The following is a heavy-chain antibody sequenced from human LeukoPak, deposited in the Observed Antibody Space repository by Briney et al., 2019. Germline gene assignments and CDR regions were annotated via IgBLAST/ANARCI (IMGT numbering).Heavy chain of an antibody. CDR1: GFDFKNAW. V-gene: IGHV3-15*01. J-gene: IGHJ4*02. Sequence: GGSLRLSRAASGFDFKNAWMSWVRQAPGKGLEWVGRIYSKSDSGTIHYAAPVKGRFSILRDDSKNTLYLQMNSLKTEDTAIYFCTTYYGGSGDYWGQGTLDTVSS. CDR2: IYSKSDSGTI. D-gene: IGHD4-23*01. CDR3: TTYYGGSGDY.